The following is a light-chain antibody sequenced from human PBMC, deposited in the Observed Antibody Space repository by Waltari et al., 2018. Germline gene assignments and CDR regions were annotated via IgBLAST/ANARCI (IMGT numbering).Light chain of an antibody. V-gene: IGKV3-15*01. J-gene: IGKJ1*01. CDR3: QQYDNWLGT. CDR1: QSIRIN. CDR2: GAS. Sequence: EIVMTQSPATLSVFRGERATLSCRASQSIRINLAWYQHKPGQAPRLLIYGASTRATGIPARFSGSGSGTEFTLTISSLQSEDFAVYFCQQYDNWLGTFGQGTKVEIK.